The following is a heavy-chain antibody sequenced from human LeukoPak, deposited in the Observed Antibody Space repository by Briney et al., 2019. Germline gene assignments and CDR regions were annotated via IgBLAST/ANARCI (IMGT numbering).Heavy chain of an antibody. D-gene: IGHD5-24*01. CDR2: IYSDESLI. CDR1: GYSFSKYW. V-gene: IGHV5-51*01. J-gene: IGHJ6*02. CDR3: GRYGLSGNGYTSYFYYGMDF. Sequence: GESLKTPCTASGYSFSKYWIGWVRQTPGKGLEWMGFIYSDESLIRYSPSFEGQVTISADNSINTAYLQWNSLKASDTAMYYCGRYGLSGNGYTSYFYYGMDFWGQGTAVTVSS.